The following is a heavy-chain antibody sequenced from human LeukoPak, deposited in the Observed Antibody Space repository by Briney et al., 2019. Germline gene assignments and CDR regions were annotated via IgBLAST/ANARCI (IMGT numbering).Heavy chain of an antibody. V-gene: IGHV3-7*01. J-gene: IGHJ3*02. CDR3: GRDIGFDTFDI. CDR1: LFTLGNYW. D-gene: IGHD3-9*01. CDR2: IKKDGSVK. Sequence: GGSLRLSCTVSLFTLGNYWMVWVRQAPGAGLEWVSNIKKDGSVKNYVDSVKGRFTISRDNAENSLYPQMNSLRAEDTDVYYCGRDIGFDTFDIWGQGTMVTVSS.